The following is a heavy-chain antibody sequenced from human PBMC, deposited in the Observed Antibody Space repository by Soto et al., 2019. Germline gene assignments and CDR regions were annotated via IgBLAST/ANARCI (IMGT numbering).Heavy chain of an antibody. J-gene: IGHJ4*02. V-gene: IGHV1-18*01. D-gene: IGHD2-2*01. Sequence: ASVRVSCKASGYTFTSYGISWVRQAPGQGLEWMGWISAYNGNTNYAQKLQGRVTMTTDTSTSTAYMELRSLRSDDTAVYYCAGDPYCSSTSCSDYWGQGTLVTVCS. CDR2: ISAYNGNT. CDR1: GYTFTSYG. CDR3: AGDPYCSSTSCSDY.